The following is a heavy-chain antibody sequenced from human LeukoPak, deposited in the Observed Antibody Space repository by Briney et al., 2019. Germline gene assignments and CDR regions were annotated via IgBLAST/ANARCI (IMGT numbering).Heavy chain of an antibody. CDR3: TRGSLSGSSRDY. Sequence: GAPVKVFCKASGYNFTGYDINWGRQATGQGLEWMGWMNPNTGDTGYAQKFQGRVTMTRNSPIDTAYMELSGLRSEDTAVYYCTRGSLSGSSRDYWGQGTLLTVSS. CDR1: GYNFTGYD. CDR2: MNPNTGDT. J-gene: IGHJ4*02. D-gene: IGHD1-26*01. V-gene: IGHV1-8*01.